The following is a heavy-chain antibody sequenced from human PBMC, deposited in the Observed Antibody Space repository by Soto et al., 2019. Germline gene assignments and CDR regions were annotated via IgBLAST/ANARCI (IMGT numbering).Heavy chain of an antibody. D-gene: IGHD3-10*01. V-gene: IGHV4-30-2*01. J-gene: IGHJ4*02. CDR1: GVSISDGGYS. CDR3: ARSPFYGSKSHFYY. Sequence: QLQLQESGSGLVKPSQTLSLNCAVSGVSISDGGYSWSCIRQPLGKGLEWIGYTHVSGDTYYNPSLTGRVTLAVDRSRNQFSLNLRSMTAADTAVYYCARSPFYGSKSHFYYWGQGTLVSVSS. CDR2: THVSGDT.